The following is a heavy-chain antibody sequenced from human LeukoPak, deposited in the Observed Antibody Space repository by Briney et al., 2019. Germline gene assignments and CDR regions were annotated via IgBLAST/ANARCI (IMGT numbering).Heavy chain of an antibody. Sequence: SETLSLTCAVYGGSFSGYYWSWIRQPPGEGLEWIGEINHSGSTNYNPSLKSRVTISVDTSKNQFSLKLSSVTAADTAVYYCARGRNGYGSSWYVNYWGQGTLVTVSS. CDR2: INHSGST. J-gene: IGHJ4*02. CDR1: GGSFSGYY. D-gene: IGHD6-13*01. V-gene: IGHV4-34*01. CDR3: ARGRNGYGSSWYVNY.